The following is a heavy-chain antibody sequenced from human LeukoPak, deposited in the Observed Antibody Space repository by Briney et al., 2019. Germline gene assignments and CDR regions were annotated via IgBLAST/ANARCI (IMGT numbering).Heavy chain of an antibody. Sequence: GGSLRLSCAASGFTVSSNYMSWVRQAPGKGLEWVSVIYSGGSTYYADSVKGRFTISRDNSKNTLYLQMNSLRAEDTAVYYCARDLHLLPRYYYYTMDVWGQGTTVTVSS. J-gene: IGHJ6*02. CDR2: IYSGGST. CDR1: GFTVSSNY. CDR3: ARDLHLLPRYYYYTMDV. V-gene: IGHV3-66*02. D-gene: IGHD2-15*01.